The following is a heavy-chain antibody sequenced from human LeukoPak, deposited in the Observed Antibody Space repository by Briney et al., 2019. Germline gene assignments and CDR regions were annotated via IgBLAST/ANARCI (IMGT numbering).Heavy chain of an antibody. Sequence: GGSLRVSCAASGFTFHDYAMHWVRQAPGKGLQWVSFISGNGGSTYYADSVKGRFTISRDNSKNSLYLQMNSLRTDDTALYYCAKAPEGNWFTHFDYWGQGTLVTVSS. CDR3: AKAPEGNWFTHFDY. J-gene: IGHJ4*02. CDR2: ISGNGGST. V-gene: IGHV3-43*02. D-gene: IGHD1-1*01. CDR1: GFTFHDYA.